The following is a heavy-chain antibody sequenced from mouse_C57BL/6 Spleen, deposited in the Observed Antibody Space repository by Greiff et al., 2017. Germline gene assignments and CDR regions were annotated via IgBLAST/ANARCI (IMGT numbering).Heavy chain of an antibody. J-gene: IGHJ3*01. V-gene: IGHV1-75*01. CDR2: IFPGSGST. CDR3: ARNYGSRGAWFAY. CDR1: GYTFTDYY. D-gene: IGHD1-1*01. Sequence: QVQLKESGPELVKPGASVKISCKASGYTFTDYYINWVKQRPGQGLEWIGWIFPGSGSTYYNEKFKGKATLTVDKSSSTAYMLLSSLTSEDSAVYFCARNYGSRGAWFAYWGQGTLVTVSA.